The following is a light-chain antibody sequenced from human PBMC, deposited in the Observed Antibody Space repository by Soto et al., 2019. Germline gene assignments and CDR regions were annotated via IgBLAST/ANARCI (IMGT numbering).Light chain of an antibody. CDR3: CSYADTNNFV. CDR1: SSGVGGSKY. J-gene: IGLJ1*01. V-gene: IGLV2-8*01. Sequence: QSALTQPPSASGSPGQSVSISCSGGSSGVGGSKYVSWYQVKPGKDPKLIIYEVNRRPEGAPYRFSGSKSGNTASLTVSGLQAEDEGDYYCCSYADTNNFVFGSGTKLTVL. CDR2: EVN.